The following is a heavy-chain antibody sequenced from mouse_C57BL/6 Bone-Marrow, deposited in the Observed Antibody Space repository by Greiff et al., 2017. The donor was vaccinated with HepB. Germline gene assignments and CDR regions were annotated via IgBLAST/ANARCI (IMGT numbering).Heavy chain of an antibody. CDR1: GFTFSDYY. V-gene: IGHV5-12*01. CDR2: ISNGGGST. J-gene: IGHJ3*01. CDR3: ARQEAIYYGYDDGD. Sequence: EVMLVESGGGLVQPGGSLKLSCAASGFTFSDYYMYWVRQTPEKRLEWVAYISNGGGSTYYPDTVKGRFTISRDNAKNTLYLQMSRLKSEDTAMYYCARQEAIYYGYDDGDWGQGTLVTVSA. D-gene: IGHD2-2*01.